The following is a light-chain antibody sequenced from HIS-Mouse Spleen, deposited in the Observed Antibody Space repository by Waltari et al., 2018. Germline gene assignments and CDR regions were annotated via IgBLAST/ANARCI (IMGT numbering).Light chain of an antibody. CDR3: YSTDSSGNHRV. V-gene: IGLV3-10*01. CDR2: EDS. CDR1: ALPKKY. Sequence: SYELTQPPSVSVSPGQTARIPCSGDALPKKYAYLSQQNSGQAPVLVIDEDSKRPSGIPERFSGSRSGTMATLTISGAQVEDEADYYCYSTDSSGNHRVFGGGTKLTVL. J-gene: IGLJ2*01.